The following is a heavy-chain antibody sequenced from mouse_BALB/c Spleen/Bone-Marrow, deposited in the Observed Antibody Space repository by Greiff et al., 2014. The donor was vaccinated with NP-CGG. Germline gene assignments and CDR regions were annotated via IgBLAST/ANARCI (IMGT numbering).Heavy chain of an antibody. Sequence: QVQLQQSGPGLVQPSQNLSITCTVSGFSLNSPGVHWVRQSPGKGLEWLGVIWRGGSTGYNAAFMSRLSITKDNSKSQVFFKMNSLQADDTAIYYCAKNRGDGVVDYWGQGTTLTVSS. CDR2: IWRGGST. J-gene: IGHJ2*01. D-gene: IGHD3-3*01. CDR1: GFSLNSPG. CDR3: AKNRGDGVVDY. V-gene: IGHV2-5*01.